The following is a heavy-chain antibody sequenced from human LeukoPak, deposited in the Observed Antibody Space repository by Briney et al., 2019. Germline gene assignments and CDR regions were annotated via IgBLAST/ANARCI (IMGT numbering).Heavy chain of an antibody. J-gene: IGHJ4*02. V-gene: IGHV4-34*01. D-gene: IGHD2-21*01. CDR1: GGSFSGYY. Sequence: PSETLSLTCAVYGGSFSGYYWSWIRQPPGKGLEWIGEINHSGSTNYNPSLKSRVTISVDTSKNQFSLKLSSVTAADTAVYYCARREEYPAAYDYWGQGTLVTVSS. CDR3: ARREEYPAAYDY. CDR2: INHSGST.